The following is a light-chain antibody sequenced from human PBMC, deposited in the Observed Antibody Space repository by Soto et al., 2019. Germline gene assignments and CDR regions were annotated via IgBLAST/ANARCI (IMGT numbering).Light chain of an antibody. CDR2: DAS. CDR3: QQRSNWPLT. CDR1: QSVSSY. J-gene: IGKJ4*01. Sequence: EIVLTQSPATLSLSPGERATLSCRASQSVSSYLAWYQQKPGQAPRLLIYDASNRATGIPARFSGSGSGTDLTLTIRSLEPEDFAFYYWQQRSNWPLTFGGGTMVEIK. V-gene: IGKV3-11*01.